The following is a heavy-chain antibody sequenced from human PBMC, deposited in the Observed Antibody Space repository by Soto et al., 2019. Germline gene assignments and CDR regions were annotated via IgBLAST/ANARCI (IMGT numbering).Heavy chain of an antibody. CDR2: IMPTVDSA. J-gene: IGHJ6*02. CDR3: AVAAVREILTEQSSGMAV. Sequence: SVKVSCKASGGTLSDYAVSWVRQARGQGLEWMGGIMPTVDSANYAQKFQGRPTITADESTSTANMELSSLTSDDTAIYYCAVAAVREILTEQSSGMAVWDQETTVTVSS. D-gene: IGHD3-10*01. V-gene: IGHV1-69*13. CDR1: GGTLSDYA.